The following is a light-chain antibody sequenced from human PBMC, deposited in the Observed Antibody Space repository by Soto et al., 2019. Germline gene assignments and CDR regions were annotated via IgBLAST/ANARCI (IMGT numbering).Light chain of an antibody. CDR3: SSYTSSSTVLYV. J-gene: IGLJ1*01. CDR2: DVS. Sequence: QSALTQPASVSGSTGQSITISCTGTSSDVGGYNYVYWYQQHPGKAPKLMIYDVSNRPSGVSNRFSGSKSGNTASLTISGLQAEDEADYYCSSYTSSSTVLYVFGTGTKLTVL. CDR1: SSDVGGYNY. V-gene: IGLV2-14*01.